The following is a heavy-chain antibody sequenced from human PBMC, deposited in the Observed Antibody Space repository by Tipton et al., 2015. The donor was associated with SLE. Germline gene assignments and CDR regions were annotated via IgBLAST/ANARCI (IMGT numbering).Heavy chain of an antibody. Sequence: SLRLSCAASGFTFSSYGMSWVRQAPGKGLEWVSAISGSGGSTYYADSVKGRFTISRDNSKNTLYLQMNSLRAEDTAVYYCARNWNYYYYYGMDVWGQGTTVTVSS. CDR3: ARNWNYYYYYGMDV. D-gene: IGHD1-1*01. J-gene: IGHJ6*02. CDR2: ISGSGGST. CDR1: GFTFSSYG. V-gene: IGHV3-23*01.